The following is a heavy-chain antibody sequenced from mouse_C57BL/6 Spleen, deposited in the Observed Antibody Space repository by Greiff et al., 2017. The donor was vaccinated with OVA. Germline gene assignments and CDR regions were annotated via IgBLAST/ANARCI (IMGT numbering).Heavy chain of an antibody. J-gene: IGHJ4*01. CDR1: GYSITSGYY. Sequence: ESGPGLVKPSQSLSLTCSVTGYSITSGYYWNWIRQFPGNKLEWMGYISYDGSNNYNPSLKNRISITRDTSKNQFFLKLNSVTTEDTATYYCARAVYDYEDYWGQGTSVTVSS. D-gene: IGHD2-4*01. CDR2: ISYDGSN. CDR3: ARAVYDYEDY. V-gene: IGHV3-6*01.